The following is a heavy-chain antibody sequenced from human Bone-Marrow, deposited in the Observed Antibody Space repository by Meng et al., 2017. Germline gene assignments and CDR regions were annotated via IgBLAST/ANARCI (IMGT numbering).Heavy chain of an antibody. V-gene: IGHV2-5*01. CDR2: IYLNDDK. CDR3: ARLGIQLWLTGRVIYFDY. D-gene: IGHD5-18*01. Sequence: QITLKESGLTMAEPTQTLMLTCTCPGFSLGTSEVGVGCIRQPPGKALEWLSRIYLNDDKRYSPSLKSRRTITKDTTQTPVVLTITNMDPVDTATDFWARLGIQLWLTGRVIYFDYWGQGTLVTVSS. J-gene: IGHJ4*02. CDR1: GFSLGTSEVG.